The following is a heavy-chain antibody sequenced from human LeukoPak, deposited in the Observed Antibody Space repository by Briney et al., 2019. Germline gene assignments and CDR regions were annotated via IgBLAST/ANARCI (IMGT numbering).Heavy chain of an antibody. V-gene: IGHV1-2*02. CDR3: ARDPSSTSNWFDP. CDR1: GYTFTGYY. Sequence: ASVKVSCKASGYTFTGYYMHWVRQAPGQGLDWMGWINPNSGGTNYAQKFQGRVTMTRDTSISTAYMELSRLRSGDTAVYYCARDPSSTSNWFDPWGQGTLVTVSS. D-gene: IGHD2-2*01. J-gene: IGHJ5*02. CDR2: INPNSGGT.